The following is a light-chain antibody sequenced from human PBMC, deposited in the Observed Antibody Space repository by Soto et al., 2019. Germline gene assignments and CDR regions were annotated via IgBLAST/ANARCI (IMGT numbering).Light chain of an antibody. V-gene: IGKV1-39*01. CDR3: QQSYTSSYT. CDR1: QSISRY. J-gene: IGKJ2*01. Sequence: DIQMTQSPSSLSASVGDRVTITCRASQSISRYLNWYRQKPGKAPSLLIYGASNLQRGVPSRFTGSGSGTEFTLTISSLQPEDFAALYCQQSYTSSYTFGQGTKLAIK. CDR2: GAS.